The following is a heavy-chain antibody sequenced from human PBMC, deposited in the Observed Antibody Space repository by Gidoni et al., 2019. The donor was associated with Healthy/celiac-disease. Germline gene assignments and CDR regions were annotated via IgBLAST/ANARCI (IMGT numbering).Heavy chain of an antibody. J-gene: IGHJ5*02. CDR2: IYYSGST. D-gene: IGHD1-26*01. Sequence: QVQLQASGPGLVKPSDPLSLTCTVSGGSISSYYWSWIRQPPGKGLEWIGYIYYSGSTNYNPSIKSRVTISVDTSKNQFSLKLSSVTAADTAVDYCARGIRSRGWFDPWGQGTLVTVSS. V-gene: IGHV4-59*08. CDR1: GGSISSYY. CDR3: ARGIRSRGWFDP.